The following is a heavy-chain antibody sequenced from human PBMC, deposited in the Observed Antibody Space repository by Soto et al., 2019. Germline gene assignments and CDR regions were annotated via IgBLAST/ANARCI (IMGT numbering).Heavy chain of an antibody. CDR3: ATQEVGGSYVYTFDP. V-gene: IGHV4-39*02. CDR1: GGSISSSSYC. D-gene: IGHD1-26*01. Sequence: PDTLSLTCTVSGGSISSSSYCWGWIRQPPGKGLEWIGSIYYSGSTYYNPSLKRRVTISVDTSKNHFSLKLSSVTAADTAVYYCATQEVGGSYVYTFDPWGQGTLVTVSS. CDR2: IYYSGST. J-gene: IGHJ5*02.